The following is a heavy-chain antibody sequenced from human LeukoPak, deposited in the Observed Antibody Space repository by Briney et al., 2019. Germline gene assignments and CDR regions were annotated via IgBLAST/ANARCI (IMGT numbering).Heavy chain of an antibody. Sequence: GGSLRLSCAASEFIFSGYWMNWVRQAPGKGQEWVSFISGYGADTYYADSVKGRFTVSRDNSKNTLYLQMNSLSAEDTAVYYCARIFITMIVVVITMRSYYFDYWGQGTLVTVSS. V-gene: IGHV3-23*01. CDR2: ISGYGADT. J-gene: IGHJ4*02. CDR3: ARIFITMIVVVITMRSYYFDY. D-gene: IGHD3-22*01. CDR1: EFIFSGYW.